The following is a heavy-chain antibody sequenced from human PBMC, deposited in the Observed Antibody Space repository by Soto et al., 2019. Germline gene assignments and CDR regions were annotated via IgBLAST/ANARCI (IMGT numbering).Heavy chain of an antibody. J-gene: IGHJ6*02. CDR1: GGTFSSYA. CDR3: AGPPELTRIYYYYGMDV. CDR2: IIPIFGTA. V-gene: IGHV1-69*05. Sequence: QVQLVQSGAEVKKPGSSVKVSCKASGGTFSSYAISWVRQAPGQGLEWMGGIIPIFGTANYAQKFQGRVTITSDESTSTAYMELSSLRAEDKAVYYCAGPPELTRIYYYYGMDVWVQGTTVTVSS. D-gene: IGHD1-7*01.